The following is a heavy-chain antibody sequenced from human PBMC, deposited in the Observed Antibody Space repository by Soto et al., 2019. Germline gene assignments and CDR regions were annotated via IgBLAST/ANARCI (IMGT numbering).Heavy chain of an antibody. CDR3: ARERTGTTSMDV. Sequence: QVQLVQSVAEVKKPGASVKVSCKASGYTFTRYDITWVRQAPGQGLEWMGWMNPNSGNTGNAHKFQRRVTMTRNTSIRTAHMELSRLRSEDTAGYYCARERTGTTSMDVWGQGTTVTVSS. CDR2: MNPNSGNT. D-gene: IGHD1-1*01. CDR1: GYTFTRYD. J-gene: IGHJ6*02. V-gene: IGHV1-8*01.